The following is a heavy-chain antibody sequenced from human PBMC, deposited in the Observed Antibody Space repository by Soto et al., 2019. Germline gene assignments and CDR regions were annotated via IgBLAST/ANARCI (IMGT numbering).Heavy chain of an antibody. Sequence: GGSLRLSCAASGFIFSDYYMSWIRQAPGKGLEWVSYISSSGSTIYYADSVKGRFTISRDNAKNSLYLQMNSLRAEDTAVYYCARSRSSSWLIDCWGQGTLVTVSS. V-gene: IGHV3-11*01. CDR1: GFIFSDYY. D-gene: IGHD6-13*01. CDR3: ARSRSSSWLIDC. J-gene: IGHJ4*02. CDR2: ISSSGSTI.